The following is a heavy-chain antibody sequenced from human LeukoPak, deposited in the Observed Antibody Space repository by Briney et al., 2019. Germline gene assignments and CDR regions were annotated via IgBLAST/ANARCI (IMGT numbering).Heavy chain of an antibody. Sequence: GGSLRLSCAVSGFTFDEYAMHWVRQAPGKGLEYVSAISSNGGSTYYADSVKGRFTISRDNSKNTLYLQMSSLRAEDTAVYYCVKGSSTSYTAVIDYWGQGTLVTVSS. CDR1: GFTFDEYA. J-gene: IGHJ4*02. CDR2: ISSNGGST. V-gene: IGHV3-64D*06. D-gene: IGHD2-2*01. CDR3: VKGSSTSYTAVIDY.